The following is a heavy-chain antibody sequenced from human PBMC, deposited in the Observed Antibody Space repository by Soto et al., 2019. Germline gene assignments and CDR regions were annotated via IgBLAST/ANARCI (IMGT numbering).Heavy chain of an antibody. CDR2: INHSGST. Sequence: QVQLQQWGAGLLKPSETLSLTCAVYGGSFSGYYWSWIRQPPGKGLEWIGEINHSGSTNYNPSLKSGDTISVDTSKNQFSLKLSSVTAADTAVYYCARGSVYGDYDYWGQGTLVTVSS. V-gene: IGHV4-34*01. D-gene: IGHD4-17*01. J-gene: IGHJ4*02. CDR1: GGSFSGYY. CDR3: ARGSVYGDYDY.